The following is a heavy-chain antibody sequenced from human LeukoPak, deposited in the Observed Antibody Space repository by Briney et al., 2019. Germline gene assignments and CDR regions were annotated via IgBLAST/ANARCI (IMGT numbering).Heavy chain of an antibody. J-gene: IGHJ6*04. Sequence: SGTLSLTCAVSGGFMSSNNWWNWVRQPPGKGLEWVGEIYHSGSTNYNPSLESRVTISVDKSKNQFSLKLSSVTAADTAVYYCARKGPYYNSLTGYYKNGLDVWGKGTTVFVSS. CDR2: IYHSGST. V-gene: IGHV4-4*02. CDR3: ARKGPYYNSLTGYYKNGLDV. CDR1: GGFMSSNNW. D-gene: IGHD3-9*01.